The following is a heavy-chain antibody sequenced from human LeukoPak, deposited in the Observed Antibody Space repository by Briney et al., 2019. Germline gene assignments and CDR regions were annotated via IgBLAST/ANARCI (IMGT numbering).Heavy chain of an antibody. Sequence: GASVKVSCKASGGTFSSYAISWVRQAPGQGLEWMGGIIPIFGTANYAQKFQGRVTITADESTSTAYMELSSLRSEDTAVYYCARGPRSHYDILTGYYYFDYWGQGTLVTVSS. CDR1: GGTFSSYA. CDR3: ARGPRSHYDILTGYYYFDY. D-gene: IGHD3-9*01. J-gene: IGHJ4*02. V-gene: IGHV1-69*13. CDR2: IIPIFGTA.